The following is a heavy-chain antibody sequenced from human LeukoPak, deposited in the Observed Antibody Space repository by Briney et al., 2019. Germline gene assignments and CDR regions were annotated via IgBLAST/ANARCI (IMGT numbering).Heavy chain of an antibody. CDR2: IWYDGSNK. J-gene: IGHJ4*02. D-gene: IGHD2-21*01. V-gene: IGHV3-33*01. Sequence: GGSLRLSCAASGFTFSSYGMHWVRQAPGKGLEGVAVIWYDGSNKYYADSVKGRFTISRDNSKNTLYLQMNSLRAEDTAVYYCARDQGESTGSYFDYWGQGTLVTVSS. CDR1: GFTFSSYG. CDR3: ARDQGESTGSYFDY.